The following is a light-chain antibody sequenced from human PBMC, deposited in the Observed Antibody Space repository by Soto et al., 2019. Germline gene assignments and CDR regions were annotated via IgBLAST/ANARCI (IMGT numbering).Light chain of an antibody. CDR3: VTWDTSLTTTVL. Sequence: QSVLTQPPSVSAAPGQKVIISCSGSSSNIETNFVSWYQQLPGTAPKLLIFDNNKRPSGIPDRFSGSKSGTSATLGITGLQTEDEADYYCVTWDTSLTTTVLFGGGTKVTVL. V-gene: IGLV1-51*01. CDR2: DNN. J-gene: IGLJ2*01. CDR1: SSNIETNF.